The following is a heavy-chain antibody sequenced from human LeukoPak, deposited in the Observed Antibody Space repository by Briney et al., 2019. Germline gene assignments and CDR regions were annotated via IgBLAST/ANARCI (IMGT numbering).Heavy chain of an antibody. Sequence: ASVKVSCKASGYTFTGYYMHWVRQAPGQGLEWMGWINPNSGDTNYAQKFQGRVTMTRDTSISTAYMELSRLRSDDTAVYYCARRYPGIAVAGTFDPWGQGTLVTVSS. J-gene: IGHJ5*02. CDR3: ARRYPGIAVAGTFDP. CDR1: GYTFTGYY. D-gene: IGHD6-19*01. CDR2: INPNSGDT. V-gene: IGHV1-2*02.